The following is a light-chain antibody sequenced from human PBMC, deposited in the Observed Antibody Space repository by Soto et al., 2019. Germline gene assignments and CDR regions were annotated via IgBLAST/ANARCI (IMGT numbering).Light chain of an antibody. CDR2: GAS. J-gene: IGKJ1*01. CDR3: QQYNYFWT. Sequence: EIVVTQSPATLSVSAGERATLSCSASQSVSTNLAWYQQKPGKAPRLLIYGASTRATGIPARFSGSGSGTEFTLTISSLLSEDFAVYYCQQYNYFWTFGQGTKVEIK. V-gene: IGKV3-15*01. CDR1: QSVSTN.